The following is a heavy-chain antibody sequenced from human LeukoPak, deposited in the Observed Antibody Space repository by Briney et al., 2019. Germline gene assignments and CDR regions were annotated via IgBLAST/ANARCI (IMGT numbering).Heavy chain of an antibody. CDR3: ARGEQYCSSTSCYRPPFDY. Sequence: SETLSLTCTVSGGSISSSSYYWGWIRQPPGKGLEWIGSIYYSGSTYYNPSLKSRVTISVDTSKNQFSLKLSSVTAADTAVYYCARGEQYCSSTSCYRPPFDYWGQGTLVTVSS. CDR2: IYYSGST. J-gene: IGHJ4*02. D-gene: IGHD2-2*01. CDR1: GGSISSSSYY. V-gene: IGHV4-39*01.